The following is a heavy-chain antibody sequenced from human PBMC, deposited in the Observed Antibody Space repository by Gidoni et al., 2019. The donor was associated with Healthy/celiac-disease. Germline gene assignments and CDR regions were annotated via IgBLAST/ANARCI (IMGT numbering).Heavy chain of an antibody. J-gene: IGHJ5*02. V-gene: IGHV3-11*06. D-gene: IGHD2-15*01. CDR2: ISSSSSYT. Sequence: QVQLVESGGGLVKPGGSLRLSCAASGFTFSDYYMSWIRQAPGKGLEWVSYISSSSSYTNYADSVKGRFTISRDNAKNSLYLQMNSLRAEDTAVYYCARGSSAVNWFDPWGQGTLVTVSS. CDR1: GFTFSDYY. CDR3: ARGSSAVNWFDP.